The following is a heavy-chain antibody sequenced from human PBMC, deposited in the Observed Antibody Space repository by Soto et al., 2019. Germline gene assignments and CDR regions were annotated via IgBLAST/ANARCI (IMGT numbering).Heavy chain of an antibody. CDR2: IYWDDDK. CDR1: GFSVSSNGAR. V-gene: IGHV2-5*02. J-gene: IGHJ4*02. D-gene: IGHD2-8*02. Sequence: SGPTLVNPTQTLTLTCSLSGFSVSSNGARVGWIRQPPGKALEWLALIYWDDDKHYNPSLKSRLTITKDTSENQGVLTVTDVDPADTATYYCLHGTLGSSGHVYFDSWGQGTMVTVYS. CDR3: LHGTLGSSGHVYFDS.